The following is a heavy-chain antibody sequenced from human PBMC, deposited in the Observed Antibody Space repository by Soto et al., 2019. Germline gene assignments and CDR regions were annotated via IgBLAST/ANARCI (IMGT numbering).Heavy chain of an antibody. J-gene: IGHJ4*02. CDR1: GGTFSSYA. V-gene: IGHV1-69*12. D-gene: IGHD5-18*01. CDR3: ARSGGVTPWYFDY. Sequence: QVQLVQSGAEVKKPGSSVKVSCKASGGTFSSYAISWVRQAPGQGLEWMGGIIPIFGTANYAQKFQGRVTSTADESTRTGYMELSSLRSEYTAVYYCARSGGVTPWYFDYWGQGTLVTVSS. CDR2: IIPIFGTA.